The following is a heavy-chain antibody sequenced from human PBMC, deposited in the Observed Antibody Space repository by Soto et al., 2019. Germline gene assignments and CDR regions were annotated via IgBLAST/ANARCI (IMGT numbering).Heavy chain of an antibody. CDR1: GGSISIYY. J-gene: IGHJ4*02. CDR3: GRGEVDRYNWNYGIDY. V-gene: IGHV4-59*01. Sequence: SETLSLTCTVSGGSISIYYWRWMRQPPGKGLEWIGYIYYSGNTNYNPSLKSRVTISVDTSKNQFSLKLSSVTAADTAVYYCGRGEVDRYNWNYGIDYWGQGTLVTVSS. CDR2: IYYSGNT. D-gene: IGHD1-7*01.